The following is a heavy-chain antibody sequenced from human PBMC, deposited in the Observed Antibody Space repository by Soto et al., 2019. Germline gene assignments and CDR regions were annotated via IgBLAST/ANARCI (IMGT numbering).Heavy chain of an antibody. J-gene: IGHJ3*02. CDR2: IIPIFGTA. D-gene: IGHD2-15*01. CDR3: ARDLGVVVVAANDAFDI. CDR1: GYTFTTYA. V-gene: IGHV1-69*13. Sequence: QVQLVQSGAEVMEPGASVKVSCKASGYTFTTYAISWVRQAPGQGLEWMGGIIPIFGTANYAQKFQGRVTITADESTSTAYMELSSLRSEDTAVYYCARDLGVVVVAANDAFDIWGQGTMVTVSS.